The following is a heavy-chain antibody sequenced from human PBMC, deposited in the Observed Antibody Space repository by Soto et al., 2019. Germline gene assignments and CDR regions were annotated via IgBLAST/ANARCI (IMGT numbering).Heavy chain of an antibody. V-gene: IGHV4-59*01. CDR1: GGSISSYY. J-gene: IGHJ4*02. CDR3: ASRGNDYVWGSYRYSWYYFDY. D-gene: IGHD3-16*02. Sequence: SETLSLTCTVSGGSISSYYWSWIRQPPGKGLEWIGYIYYSGSTNYNPSLKSRVTISVDTSKNQFSLKLSSVTAADTAVYYCASRGNDYVWGSYRYSWYYFDYWGQGTLVTVS. CDR2: IYYSGST.